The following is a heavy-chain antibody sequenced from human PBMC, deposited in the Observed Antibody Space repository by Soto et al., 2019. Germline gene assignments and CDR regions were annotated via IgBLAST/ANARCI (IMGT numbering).Heavy chain of an antibody. V-gene: IGHV4-59*01. Sequence: SETLSLTCTVSGGSISSDYWSWIRQPPGKGLEWIGHMYYSGSTKYNPSLKSRVTISIDTSRNRFSLKLTSVTAADTALYYCARGYYDSSGYYPWGQGTLVTVSS. J-gene: IGHJ5*02. CDR1: GGSISSDY. D-gene: IGHD3-22*01. CDR2: MYYSGST. CDR3: ARGYYDSSGYYP.